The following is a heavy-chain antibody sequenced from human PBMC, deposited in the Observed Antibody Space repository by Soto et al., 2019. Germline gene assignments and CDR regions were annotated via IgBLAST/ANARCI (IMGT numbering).Heavy chain of an antibody. J-gene: IGHJ4*02. CDR2: IYWDDDK. V-gene: IGHV2-5*02. CDR1: GFSLTTTGVG. Sequence: QITLKESGPSLVKPTQTLTLTCTFSGFSLTTTGVGVVWIRQPPGKALEWLALIYWDDDKHYSPSLRSRLTVTKDTTHNPVAPTLTNVDTADTGTYFCAHVGALEQWLYRIDHWGQGTLVTVSS. CDR3: AHVGALEQWLYRIDH. D-gene: IGHD6-19*01.